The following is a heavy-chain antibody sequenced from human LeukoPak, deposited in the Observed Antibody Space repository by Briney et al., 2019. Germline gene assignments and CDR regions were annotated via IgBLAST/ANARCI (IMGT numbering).Heavy chain of an antibody. V-gene: IGHV1-8*02. CDR3: ARGGSGRYNWFDP. CDR2: MNPNSGNI. Sequence: ASVKVSCKTSGYTFTNFAMIWVRQAPGQGLEWMGWMNPNSGNIDYAQKFQGRVTMTRNTSITTAYMELYNLTSEDTAVYYCARGGSGRYNWFDPWGQGTLVTVSS. CDR1: GYTFTNFA. D-gene: IGHD3-10*01. J-gene: IGHJ5*02.